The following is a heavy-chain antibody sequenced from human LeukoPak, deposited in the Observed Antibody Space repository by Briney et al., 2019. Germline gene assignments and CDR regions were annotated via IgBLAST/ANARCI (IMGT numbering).Heavy chain of an antibody. CDR3: ARVNYYYMDV. CDR2: MNPNSGNT. Sequence: ASVKVSCKASGYTFTSYDINWVRQATGQGLEWMGWMNPNSGNTGYAKKFQGRVTITRNTSISTAYMELSSLRSEDTAVYYCARVNYYYMDVWGKGTTVTVSS. V-gene: IGHV1-8*03. CDR1: GYTFTSYD. J-gene: IGHJ6*03.